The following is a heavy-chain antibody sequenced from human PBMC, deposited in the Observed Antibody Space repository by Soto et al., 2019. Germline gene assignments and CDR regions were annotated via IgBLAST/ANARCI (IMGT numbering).Heavy chain of an antibody. Sequence: QVQLVQSGAEVKKPGASVKVSCKASGYTFTSYGISWVRQAPGQGLEWMGWISAYNGNTNYAQKLQGRVTMTTDTPTSTAYRELGSLSSDDTAVFYCARYWAAAGPFDYWGQGTLVTLSS. J-gene: IGHJ4*02. D-gene: IGHD6-13*01. V-gene: IGHV1-18*01. CDR3: ARYWAAAGPFDY. CDR1: GYTFTSYG. CDR2: ISAYNGNT.